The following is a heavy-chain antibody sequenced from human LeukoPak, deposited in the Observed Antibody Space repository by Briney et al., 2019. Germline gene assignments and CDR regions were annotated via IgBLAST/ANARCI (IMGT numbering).Heavy chain of an antibody. D-gene: IGHD3-3*01. CDR2: ISGSGGST. CDR1: GFTFSSYG. V-gene: IGHV3-23*01. CDR3: VKHYYDFWSGYPIQYYFDY. J-gene: IGHJ4*02. Sequence: GGSLRLSCAASGFTFSSYGMSWVRQAPGKGLEWVSAISGSGGSTYYADSVKGRFTISRDNSKNTLYLQMNSLRAEDTAVYYCVKHYYDFWSGYPIQYYFDYWGQGTLVTVSS.